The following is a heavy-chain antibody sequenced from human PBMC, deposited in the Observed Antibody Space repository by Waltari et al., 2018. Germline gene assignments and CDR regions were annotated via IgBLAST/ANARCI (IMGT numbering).Heavy chain of an antibody. V-gene: IGHV3-30*02. D-gene: IGHD6-13*01. CDR1: GFTFSSYG. Sequence: QVQLVESGGGVVQPGGSLRLSCAASGFTFSSYGMHWVRQAPGKGLEWVAFIRYDGSNKYYADSVKGRFTISRDNSKNTLYLQMNSLRTEDTALYYCAKDLAKYSSSWELDYWGQGTLVTVSS. CDR2: IRYDGSNK. J-gene: IGHJ4*02. CDR3: AKDLAKYSSSWELDY.